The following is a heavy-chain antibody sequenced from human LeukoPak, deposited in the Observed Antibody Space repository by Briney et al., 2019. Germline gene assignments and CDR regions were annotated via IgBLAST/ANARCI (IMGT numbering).Heavy chain of an antibody. V-gene: IGHV4-59*01. CDR2: IYYSGST. J-gene: IGHJ4*02. D-gene: IGHD3-10*01. CDR1: GGSISSYY. CDR3: ARASYGSGSYSKHPFDY. Sequence: SETLSLTCTVSGGSISSYYWSWIRQPPGKGLECIGYIYYSGSTNYNPSLKSRVTISVDTSKNQFSLKLSSVTAADTAVYYCARASYGSGSYSKHPFDYWGQGTLVTVSS.